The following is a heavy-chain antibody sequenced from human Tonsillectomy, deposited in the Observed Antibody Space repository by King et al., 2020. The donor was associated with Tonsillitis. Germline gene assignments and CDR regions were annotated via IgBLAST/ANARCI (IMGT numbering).Heavy chain of an antibody. Sequence: QLVQSGAEVKKPGSSVKVSCKASGGTFSSYAISWVRQAPGQGLEWMGRIIPILGIANYAQKFQGRVTITADKSTSTAYMELSSLRSEDTAVYYCPRDGGYDSSGYYGYWGQGTLVTVSS. CDR3: PRDGGYDSSGYYGY. J-gene: IGHJ4*02. V-gene: IGHV1-69*04. D-gene: IGHD3-22*01. CDR1: GGTFSSYA. CDR2: IIPILGIA.